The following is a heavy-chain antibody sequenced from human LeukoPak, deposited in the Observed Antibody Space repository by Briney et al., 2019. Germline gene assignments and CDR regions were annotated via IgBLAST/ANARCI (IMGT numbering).Heavy chain of an antibody. Sequence: GGSLRLSCAASGFTLSSYSMNWVRQAPGKGLEWVSSISSSSIYIYYADSLKGRFTISRDNAKNSLYLQMNSLRAEDTALYYCAKDSSYYGSGSYIDYWGQGTLVTVSS. CDR3: AKDSSYYGSGSYIDY. V-gene: IGHV3-21*04. J-gene: IGHJ4*02. CDR2: ISSSSIYI. D-gene: IGHD3-10*01. CDR1: GFTLSSYS.